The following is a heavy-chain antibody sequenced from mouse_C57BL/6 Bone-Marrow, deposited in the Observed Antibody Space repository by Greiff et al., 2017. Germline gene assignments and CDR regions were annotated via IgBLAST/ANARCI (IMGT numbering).Heavy chain of an antibody. CDR1: GYTFTDYY. D-gene: IGHD2-3*01. V-gene: IGHV1-19*01. CDR3: ARRWVPFAY. Sequence: EVQVVESGPVLVKPGASVKMSCKASGYTFTDYYMNWVKQSHGKSLEWIGVINPYNGGTSYNQKFKGKATLTVDKSSSTAYMELNSLTSEDSAVYYCARRWVPFAYWGQGTLVTVSA. J-gene: IGHJ3*01. CDR2: INPYNGGT.